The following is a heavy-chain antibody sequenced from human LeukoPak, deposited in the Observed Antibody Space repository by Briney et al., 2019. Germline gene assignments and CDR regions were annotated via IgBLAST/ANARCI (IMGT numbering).Heavy chain of an antibody. D-gene: IGHD3-10*01. J-gene: IGHJ5*02. Sequence: ASVKVSCKASGYTFTGYYMHWVRQAPGQGLEWMGWINPNSGGTNYAQKFQGRVTMTRHTSISTAYMELSRLRSDDTAVYYCARYEILWFGESGINWFDPWGQGTLVTVSS. V-gene: IGHV1-2*02. CDR3: ARYEILWFGESGINWFDP. CDR2: INPNSGGT. CDR1: GYTFTGYY.